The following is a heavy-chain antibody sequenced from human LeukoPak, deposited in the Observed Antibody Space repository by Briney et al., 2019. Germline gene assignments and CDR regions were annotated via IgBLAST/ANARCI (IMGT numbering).Heavy chain of an antibody. CDR3: AKKIPSEGYFDY. J-gene: IGHJ4*02. CDR1: GFTFSSYA. V-gene: IGHV3-23*01. Sequence: GGSLRLSCEASGFTFSSYAMSWVRQAPGKGLERVSAISSRSGGNTYYADSVKGRFTISRDNSKNTLYLQMNSLRAEDTAVYYCAKKIPSEGYFDYWGQGALVTVSS. D-gene: IGHD6-13*01. CDR2: ISSRSGGNT.